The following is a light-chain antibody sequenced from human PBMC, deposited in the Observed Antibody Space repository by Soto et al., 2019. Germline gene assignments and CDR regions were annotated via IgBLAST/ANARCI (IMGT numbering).Light chain of an antibody. V-gene: IGLV2-8*01. CDR3: KSYAGSNTYV. Sequence: QSALTQPPSASGSPGQSVTISCTRTKSDMCVYDFVPWYQHHPGIAPRLIIYEVVQRPSGVPDRFSGSKSGNTASLSVSGLQAADDADYFGKSYAGSNTYVFGSGTKVTVL. CDR1: KSDMCVYDF. CDR2: EVV. J-gene: IGLJ1*01.